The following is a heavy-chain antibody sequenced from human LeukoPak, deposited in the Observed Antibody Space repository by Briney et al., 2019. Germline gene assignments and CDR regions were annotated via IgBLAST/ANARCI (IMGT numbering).Heavy chain of an antibody. CDR1: GFTFSSYA. Sequence: PGGSLRLSCAASGFTFSSYAMSWVRQAPGKGLEWVSAISSSGGGTYYADSVKGRFTISRDNSKNTLYLQMNSLRAEDTAVYYCIRELYSALWDWGQGTLVTVSS. V-gene: IGHV3-23*01. CDR2: ISSSGGGT. J-gene: IGHJ4*02. D-gene: IGHD2-21*01. CDR3: IRELYSALWD.